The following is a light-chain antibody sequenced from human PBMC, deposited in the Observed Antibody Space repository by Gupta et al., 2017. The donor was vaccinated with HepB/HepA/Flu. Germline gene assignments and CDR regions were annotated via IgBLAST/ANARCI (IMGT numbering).Light chain of an antibody. CDR1: SSDVGGYNF. CDR2: EVS. Sequence: HSALTQPPSASGSPGQSVTISCTGTSSDVGGYNFVSWYQQNPGTPHILIIYEVSKRPSGAPDRFAGSKAGNTAAPTVSGHQAEDEADFYCSSDASHDKLLFGGGTKLTVL. CDR3: SSDASHDKLL. V-gene: IGLV2-8*01. J-gene: IGLJ2*01.